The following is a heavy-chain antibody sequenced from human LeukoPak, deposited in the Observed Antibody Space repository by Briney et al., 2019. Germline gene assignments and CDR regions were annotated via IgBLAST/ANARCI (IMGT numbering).Heavy chain of an antibody. Sequence: SVKVSCKASGGTFSSHTISWVRQAPGQGLEWMGRIIPILDIANYTQKFQGRVAVTADKSTSTAYMELSSLTSEDTAVYYCARGWTVADAFDIWGQGTMVTVSS. CDR1: GGTFSSHT. CDR2: IIPILDIA. V-gene: IGHV1-69*02. CDR3: ARGWTVADAFDI. J-gene: IGHJ3*02. D-gene: IGHD2-15*01.